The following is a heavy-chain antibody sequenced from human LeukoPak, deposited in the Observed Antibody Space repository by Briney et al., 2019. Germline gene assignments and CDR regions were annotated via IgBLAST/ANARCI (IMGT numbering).Heavy chain of an antibody. CDR3: AREGRTTVTTTSY. D-gene: IGHD4-17*01. V-gene: IGHV4-59*12. CDR2: IYYSGST. CDR1: GGSISSYY. J-gene: IGHJ4*02. Sequence: PSETLSLTCTVSGGSISSYYWSWIRQPPGKGLEWIGYIYYSGSTNYNPSLKSRVTISVDTSKNQFSLKLSSVTAADTAVYYCAREGRTTVTTTSYWGQGTLVTVSS.